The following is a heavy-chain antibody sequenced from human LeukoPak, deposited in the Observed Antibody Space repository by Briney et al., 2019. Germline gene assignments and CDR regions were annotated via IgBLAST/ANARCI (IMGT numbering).Heavy chain of an antibody. J-gene: IGHJ6*02. Sequence: SVTVSCKASGGTFSSYGITWVRQAPGQGLEWMGRIVPKLGTANYAQKFQGRVTITADKFTSTAYMEVSSLRSEDTAVYYCARTNYYDSSGYQGAGTYYYGMDVWGQGTTVTVSS. CDR1: GGTFSSYG. D-gene: IGHD3-22*01. CDR3: ARTNYYDSSGYQGAGTYYYGMDV. CDR2: IVPKLGTA. V-gene: IGHV1-69*04.